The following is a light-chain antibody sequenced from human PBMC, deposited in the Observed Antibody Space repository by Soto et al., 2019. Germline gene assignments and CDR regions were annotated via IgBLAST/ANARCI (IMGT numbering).Light chain of an antibody. CDR2: RTE. V-gene: IGLV1-44*01. Sequence: QSVLTQPPSASGTPGQTITISCSGSRSNIGSNIVTWYQQVPGTAPKVVIYRTEQRPSGVPDRFSGSKSGTSASLAISGLQPEDEADYYCGSWDSSLSAYVFGTGTKVTVL. CDR1: RSNIGSNI. CDR3: GSWDSSLSAYV. J-gene: IGLJ1*01.